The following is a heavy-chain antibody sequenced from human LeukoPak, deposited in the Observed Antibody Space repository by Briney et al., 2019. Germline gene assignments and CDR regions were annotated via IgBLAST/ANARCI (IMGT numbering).Heavy chain of an antibody. CDR1: GFTFGDXX. CDR2: XXXXPXGGKT. D-gene: IGHD2-15*01. CDR3: TSRRHCSGAGCFQGLDY. V-gene: IGHV3-49*03. J-gene: IGHJ4*02. Sequence: GGSLRLSCTXSGFTFGDXXXXXXXXAPGXXXXXXXXXXXXPXGGKTDYAASVQGXFTISRVDSKSIAYLQMDSLKAEDTAVYYCTSRRHCSGAGCFQGLDYWGQGTLVTVSS.